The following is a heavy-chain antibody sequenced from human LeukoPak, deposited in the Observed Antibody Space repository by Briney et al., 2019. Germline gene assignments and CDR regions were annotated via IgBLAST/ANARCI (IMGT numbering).Heavy chain of an antibody. D-gene: IGHD4-17*01. Sequence: GRSLRLSCAASGFTFSSYGMHWVRQAPGKGLEWVAVIWYDGSNKYYADSVKGRFTISRDNSKNTLYLQMNSLRAEDTAVYYCAKDPSDYGDYGGFDYWGQGTLVTVSS. CDR3: AKDPSDYGDYGGFDY. CDR1: GFTFSSYG. V-gene: IGHV3-33*06. CDR2: IWYDGSNK. J-gene: IGHJ4*02.